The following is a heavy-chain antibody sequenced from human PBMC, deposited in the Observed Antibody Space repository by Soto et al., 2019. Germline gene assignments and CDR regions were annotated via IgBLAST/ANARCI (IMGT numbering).Heavy chain of an antibody. Sequence: QVQLVQSGAEVKKPGASVKVSCKASGYTFASYAISWMRQAPGQGLEWMGWISAYNGTTNYAQKLQGRVTMSMDTSMSTAYMELRSLRSDDTAVYYCARDPPPPDYWGQGTLVTVSS. CDR2: ISAYNGTT. J-gene: IGHJ4*02. CDR1: GYTFASYA. CDR3: ARDPPPPDY. V-gene: IGHV1-18*01.